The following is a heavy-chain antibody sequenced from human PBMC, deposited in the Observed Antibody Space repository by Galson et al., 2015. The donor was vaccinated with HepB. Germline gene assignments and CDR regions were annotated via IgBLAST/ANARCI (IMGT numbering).Heavy chain of an antibody. CDR3: ARDTPFYDFSSGYPRKYDYYYMDI. Sequence: DSVKGRFTISRDNAKTSLYLQMNSLRADDTAVYYCARDTPFYDFSSGYPRKYDYYYMDIWGKGTTVTVSS. J-gene: IGHJ6*03. V-gene: IGHV3-7*01. D-gene: IGHD3-3*01.